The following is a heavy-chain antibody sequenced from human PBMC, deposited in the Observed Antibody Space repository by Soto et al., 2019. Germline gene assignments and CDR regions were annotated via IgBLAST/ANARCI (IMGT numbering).Heavy chain of an antibody. V-gene: IGHV4-59*01. CDR1: GGSISSYY. CDR2: IYYSGST. D-gene: IGHD3-3*01. CDR3: ARDFGTLWSGYGGYYRDG. J-gene: IGHJ6*03. Sequence: PSETLSLTCTVSGGSISSYYWSWIRQPPGKGLERIGYIYYSGSTNYNPPLKSRVTISVDTSKNQFSLKLSSVTAADTAVYYCARDFGTLWSGYGGYYRDGWGKGTPANV.